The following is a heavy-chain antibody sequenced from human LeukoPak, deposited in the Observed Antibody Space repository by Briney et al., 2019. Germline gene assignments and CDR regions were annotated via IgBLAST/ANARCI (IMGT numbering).Heavy chain of an antibody. V-gene: IGHV4-34*01. CDR1: GGAFSGYY. CDR2: INHSGST. D-gene: IGHD4-11*01. CDR3: ATMTTVTNMFDY. Sequence: SETLSLTCAVYGGAFSGYYWSWIRQPPGKGLEWIGEINHSGSTKYNPSLKSRATISVDTSKNQFSLKLSSVTAADTAVYYCATMTTVTNMFDYWGQGTLVTVSS. J-gene: IGHJ4*02.